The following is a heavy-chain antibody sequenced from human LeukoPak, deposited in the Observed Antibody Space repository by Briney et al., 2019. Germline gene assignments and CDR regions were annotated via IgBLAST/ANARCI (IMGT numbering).Heavy chain of an antibody. J-gene: IGHJ5*02. CDR3: ARASKWVPAAHNWFDP. CDR1: GGSFSGYY. V-gene: IGHV4-34*01. D-gene: IGHD2-2*01. CDR2: INHSGST. Sequence: SETLSLTCAVYGGSFSGYYWSWIRQPPGKGLEWIGEINHSGSTNYNPSLKSRVTISVDTSKNQFSLKLSSVTAADTAVHYCARASKWVPAAHNWFDPWGQGTLVTVSS.